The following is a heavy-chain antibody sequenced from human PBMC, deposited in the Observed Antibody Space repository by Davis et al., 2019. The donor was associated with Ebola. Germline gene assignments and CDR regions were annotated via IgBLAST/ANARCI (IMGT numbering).Heavy chain of an antibody. V-gene: IGHV1-46*01. CDR1: GYTFTSYY. J-gene: IGHJ5*02. D-gene: IGHD3-10*01. CDR3: AREGGRIRGRKWFDP. Sequence: ASVKVSCKASGYTFTSYYMHWVRQATGQGLEWMGIINPSGGSTSYAQKFQGRVTMTRDTSTSTVYMELSSLRSEDTAVYYCAREGGRIRGRKWFDPWGQGTLVTVSS. CDR2: INPSGGST.